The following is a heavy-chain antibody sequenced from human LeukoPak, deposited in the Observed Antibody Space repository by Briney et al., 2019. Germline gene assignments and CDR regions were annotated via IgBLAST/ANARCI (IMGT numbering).Heavy chain of an antibody. Sequence: PSETLSLTCIVSGGSISGYYWSWIRQPPGKGLEWIGSIYYSGSTDYNPSLKSGVIISVDTSKNQFSLSLISVTAADTAVYYCARDGVSALNLYSDLWGRGTLVTVSS. CDR1: GGSISGYY. CDR3: ARDGVSALNLYSDL. D-gene: IGHD3-3*01. V-gene: IGHV4-59*01. J-gene: IGHJ2*01. CDR2: IYYSGST.